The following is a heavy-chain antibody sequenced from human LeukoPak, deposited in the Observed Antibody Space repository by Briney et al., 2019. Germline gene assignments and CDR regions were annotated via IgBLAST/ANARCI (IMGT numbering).Heavy chain of an antibody. CDR3: TLYDSSGYYLPSFDY. D-gene: IGHD3-22*01. CDR2: TSSSDAGT. J-gene: IGHJ4*02. V-gene: IGHV3-23*01. CDR1: GFTLSTYA. Sequence: GGSLRLSCAASGFTLSTYAMSWVRQTPGKGLEWVAATSSSDAGTYHADSVRGRFTISRDNSKNTLYLQMNSLRAEDTAVYYCTLYDSSGYYLPSFDYWGQGTLVTVSS.